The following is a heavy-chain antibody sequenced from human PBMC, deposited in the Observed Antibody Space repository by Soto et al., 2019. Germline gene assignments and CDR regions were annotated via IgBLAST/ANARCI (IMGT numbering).Heavy chain of an antibody. CDR1: GYSFATSG. J-gene: IGHJ4*02. CDR2: ISAYNGNT. V-gene: IGHV1-18*01. Sequence: QVKLVQSGTEVKQPGASMKVSCKASGYSFATSGISWVRQAPGQGLEWMGWISAYNGNTNYDQKLQDRVTMTTDTSTSTAYLELRNLRSADTAVYYGARAGPYYDSSGYANWGQGTLVTVSS. D-gene: IGHD3-22*01. CDR3: ARAGPYYDSSGYAN.